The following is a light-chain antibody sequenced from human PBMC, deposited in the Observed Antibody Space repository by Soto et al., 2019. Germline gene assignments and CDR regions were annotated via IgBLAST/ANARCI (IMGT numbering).Light chain of an antibody. J-gene: IGLJ2*01. CDR3: SSYTSSSTLVV. CDR2: EVS. V-gene: IGLV2-14*01. CDR1: SSDVGGYNY. Sequence: QSALTQPASVSGSPGQSITISCTGTSSDVGGYNYVSWYQHHPGKAPKLMISEVSDRPSGVSDRFSGSKSGNTASLTFSGLQAEDEADYYCSSYTSSSTLVVFGGGTKLTVL.